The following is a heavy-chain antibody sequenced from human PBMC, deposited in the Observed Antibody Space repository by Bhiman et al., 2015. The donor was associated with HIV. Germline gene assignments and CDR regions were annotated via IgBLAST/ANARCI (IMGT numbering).Heavy chain of an antibody. Sequence: QVQLVESGGTLVKPGGSLRLSCVASGFTFTDYYMSWIRQAPGRGLEWVSYISSSGATIYYADSVKGRFTISRDNAKKSLYLQMNSLRAEDTAVYYCAREFGKGIAAAAYDYWGQGTLVTVSS. D-gene: IGHD6-13*01. CDR3: AREFGKGIAAAAYDY. J-gene: IGHJ4*02. CDR1: GFTFTDYY. V-gene: IGHV3-11*04. CDR2: ISSSGATI.